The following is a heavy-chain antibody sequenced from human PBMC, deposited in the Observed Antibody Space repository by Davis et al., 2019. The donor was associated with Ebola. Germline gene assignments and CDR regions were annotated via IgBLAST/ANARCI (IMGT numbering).Heavy chain of an antibody. CDR3: AREEYYDFWSGYYTGWFDP. CDR2: IKQDGSEK. J-gene: IGHJ5*02. V-gene: IGHV3-7*01. D-gene: IGHD3-3*01. Sequence: PGGSLRLSCAASGFTFSSYWMSWVRQAPGKGLEWVANIKQDGSEKYYVDSVKGRFTISRDNAKNSMYLQMNSLRDEDTAVYYCAREEYYDFWSGYYTGWFDPWGQGTLVTVSS. CDR1: GFTFSSYW.